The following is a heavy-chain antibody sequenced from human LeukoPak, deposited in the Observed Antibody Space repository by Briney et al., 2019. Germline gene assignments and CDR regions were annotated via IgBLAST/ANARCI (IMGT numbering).Heavy chain of an antibody. J-gene: IGHJ4*02. CDR2: MNPNSGNT. Sequence: ASVKVSCKASGYTLTSYDINWVRQATGQGLEWMGWMNPNSGNTGYAQKFQGRVTMTRNTSISTAYMELSSLRSEDTAVYYCARGVRDGYNLGFDYWGQGTLVTVSS. CDR3: ARGVRDGYNLGFDY. D-gene: IGHD5-24*01. V-gene: IGHV1-8*01. CDR1: GYTLTSYD.